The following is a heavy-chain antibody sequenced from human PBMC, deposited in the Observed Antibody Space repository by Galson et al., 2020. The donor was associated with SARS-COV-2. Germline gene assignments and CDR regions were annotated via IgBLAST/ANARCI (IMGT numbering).Heavy chain of an antibody. V-gene: IGHV3-21*01. CDR1: GFTFSSYS. Sequence: NSGGSLRLSCAASGFTFSSYSMNWVRQAPGKGLEWVSSISSSSSYIYYADSVKGRFTISRDNAKNSLYLQMNSLRAEDTGVYYCARDRSSRPDWVPAAFSTDWFDAWGQGTLVTVSS. CDR3: ARDRSSRPDWVPAAFSTDWFDA. J-gene: IGHJ5*02. CDR2: ISSSSSYI. D-gene: IGHD2-2*01.